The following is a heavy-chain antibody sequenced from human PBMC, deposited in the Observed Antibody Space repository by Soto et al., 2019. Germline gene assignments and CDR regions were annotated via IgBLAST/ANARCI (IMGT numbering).Heavy chain of an antibody. CDR2: ISTYNGNT. V-gene: IGHV1-18*01. Sequence: QVQLVQSGAEVKKPGASVKVSCKASGYTFTTYGMSWVRQAPGQGLDWMGWISTYNGNTKYAERLQGRVTMTTDTTTSTSYMELRSLRADDKAVYYCARGPTDYYDNSGDYFLDYWGQGTRVTVSS. CDR3: ARGPTDYYDNSGDYFLDY. J-gene: IGHJ4*02. D-gene: IGHD3-22*01. CDR1: GYTFTTYG.